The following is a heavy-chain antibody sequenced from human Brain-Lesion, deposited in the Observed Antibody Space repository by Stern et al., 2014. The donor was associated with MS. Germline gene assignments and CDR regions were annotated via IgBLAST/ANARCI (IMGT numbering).Heavy chain of an antibody. Sequence: QVQLVESGPGLVKPSGTLSLTCAVSGGSISSSNWWSWVRQSPGKGLEWIGESDHSGRTIYNPYLKSRVTVSVDTSNNRFSTKLRSVTAADTAVYFCARFPASRPHVFDSWGQGTLVTVSS. D-gene: IGHD6-13*01. CDR1: GGSISSSNW. V-gene: IGHV4-4*02. J-gene: IGHJ4*02. CDR3: ARFPASRPHVFDS. CDR2: SDHSGRT.